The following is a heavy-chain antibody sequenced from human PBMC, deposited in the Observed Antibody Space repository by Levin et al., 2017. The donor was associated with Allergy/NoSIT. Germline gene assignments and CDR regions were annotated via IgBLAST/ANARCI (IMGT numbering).Heavy chain of an antibody. D-gene: IGHD2-2*01. V-gene: IGHV5-51*01. CDR3: ATKAKIPGADSYYGLEV. J-gene: IGHJ6*02. CDR1: GYSFTTYW. CDR2: IYPGDSDT. Sequence: GESLKISCKGSGYSFTTYWIGWVRQMPGRGLEWMGVIYPGDSDTRYSPSFRGQVTISADKSISTAYLQWSSLKASDTAMYYCATKAKIPGADSYYGLEVWGQGTTVTVSS.